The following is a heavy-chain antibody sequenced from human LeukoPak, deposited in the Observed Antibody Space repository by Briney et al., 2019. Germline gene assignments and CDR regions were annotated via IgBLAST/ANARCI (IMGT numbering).Heavy chain of an antibody. D-gene: IGHD3-22*01. CDR2: ISASADKT. CDR3: ARDFYDSSGYYYDY. J-gene: IGHJ4*02. V-gene: IGHV3-23*01. CDR1: GFTFSDFT. Sequence: GGSLRLSCAASGFTFSDFTMSWVRQAPGKGLEWVSAISASADKTHYADSVKGRFTISRDNSKGTLHLQMNSLRAEDTALYYCARDFYDSSGYYYDYWGQGTLVTVSS.